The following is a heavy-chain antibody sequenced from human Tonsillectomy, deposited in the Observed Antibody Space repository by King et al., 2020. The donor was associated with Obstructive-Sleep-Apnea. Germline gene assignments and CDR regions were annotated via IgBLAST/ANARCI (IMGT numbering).Heavy chain of an antibody. V-gene: IGHV3-23*01. Sequence: VKLLESGGGLVQPGGSLRLSCAASGFTFSSYAMSWVRQAPGKGLEWVSAISGSGGSTFYADSVKGRFTISRDNSKNTLYLQMNSLRAEDTAVYYCAKDLIVTGHFDYWGQGTLVTVSS. CDR3: AKDLIVTGHFDY. CDR1: GFTFSSYA. CDR2: ISGSGGST. J-gene: IGHJ4*02. D-gene: IGHD2/OR15-2a*01.